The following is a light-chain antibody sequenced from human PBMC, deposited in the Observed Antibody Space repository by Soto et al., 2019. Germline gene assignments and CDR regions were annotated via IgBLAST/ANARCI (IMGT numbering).Light chain of an antibody. CDR1: QGIGYN. CDR3: QPYNNWPLT. CDR2: HTS. V-gene: IGKV3-15*01. Sequence: EVLMRQSPATLAVSPGEGATLSCRASQGIGYNLAWYQHKPGQTPRLLIYHTSTRATGVPTRFSGSRSGAEFTLTINSLQSEDFEVYYCQPYNNWPLTFGGGTKVDIK. J-gene: IGKJ4*01.